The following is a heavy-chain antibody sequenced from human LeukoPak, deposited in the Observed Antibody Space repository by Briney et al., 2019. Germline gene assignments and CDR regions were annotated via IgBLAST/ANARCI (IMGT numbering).Heavy chain of an antibody. V-gene: IGHV4-39*07. J-gene: IGHJ5*02. Sequence: SETLSLTCTVSGGSISSSSYYWGWIRQPPGKGLEWIVSIYYSGSTYYNPSLKSRVTISVDTSKNQFSLKLSSVTAADTAVYYCARDALVGATVSWFDPWGQGTLVTVSS. D-gene: IGHD1-26*01. CDR1: GGSISSSSYY. CDR3: ARDALVGATVSWFDP. CDR2: IYYSGST.